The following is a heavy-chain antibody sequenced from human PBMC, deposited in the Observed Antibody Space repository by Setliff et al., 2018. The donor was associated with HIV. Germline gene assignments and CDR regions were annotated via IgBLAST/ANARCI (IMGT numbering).Heavy chain of an antibody. CDR2: IYHSGST. CDR1: GDSISSGGYS. D-gene: IGHD3-3*01. J-gene: IGHJ5*02. Sequence: SETLSLTCAVSGDSISSGGYSWNWIRQPPGKGLEWIGYIYHSGSTYYNPSLKSRVTISVDTSKNQFSLKLSSVTAADTAVYYCAREEDYNFWRGYDWFDPWGQGTLVTVSS. CDR3: AREEDYNFWRGYDWFDP. V-gene: IGHV4-30-2*01.